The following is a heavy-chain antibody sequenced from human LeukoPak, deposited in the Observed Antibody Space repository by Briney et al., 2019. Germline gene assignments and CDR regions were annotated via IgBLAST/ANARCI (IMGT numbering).Heavy chain of an antibody. CDR2: ISGSGGST. CDR1: GFTFSSYA. Sequence: GGSLRLSCAASGFTFSSYAMSWVRQGPGKGLEWVSAISGSGGSTYYADSVKGRFTISRDNAKNSLYLQMNSLRAEDTAVYYCARENGAVAGTVDYWGQGTLVTVSS. V-gene: IGHV3-23*01. D-gene: IGHD6-19*01. J-gene: IGHJ4*02. CDR3: ARENGAVAGTVDY.